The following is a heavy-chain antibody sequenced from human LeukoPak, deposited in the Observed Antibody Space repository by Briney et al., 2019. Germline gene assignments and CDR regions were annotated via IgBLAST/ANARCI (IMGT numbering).Heavy chain of an antibody. CDR3: ARGGIVGDPGKPKTYYFDY. CDR2: ISAYNGNT. CDR1: GYTFTSYG. D-gene: IGHD1-26*01. J-gene: IGHJ4*02. Sequence: ASVKVSCKASGYTFTSYGISWVRQAPGQGLEWMGWISAYNGNTNYAQKFQGRVTMTRDTSISTAYMELSRLRSDDTAVYYCARGGIVGDPGKPKTYYFDYWGQGTLVTVSS. V-gene: IGHV1-18*01.